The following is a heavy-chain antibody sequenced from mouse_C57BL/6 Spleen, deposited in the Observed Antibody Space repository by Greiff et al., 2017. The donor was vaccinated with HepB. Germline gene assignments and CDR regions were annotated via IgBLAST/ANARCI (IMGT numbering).Heavy chain of an antibody. CDR1: GYTFTSYT. CDR2: INPSSGYT. J-gene: IGHJ1*03. V-gene: IGHV1-4*01. D-gene: IGHD4-1*01. CDR3: ARLGLWYFDV. Sequence: VQLQESGAELARPGASVKMSCKASGYTFTSYTMHWVKQRPGQGLEWIGYINPSSGYTKYNQKFKDKATLTADKSSSTAYMQLSSLTSEDSAVYYCARLGLWYFDVWGTGTTVTVSS.